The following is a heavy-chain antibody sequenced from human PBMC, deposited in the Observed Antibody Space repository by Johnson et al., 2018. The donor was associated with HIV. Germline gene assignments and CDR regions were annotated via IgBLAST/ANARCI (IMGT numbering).Heavy chain of an antibody. J-gene: IGHJ3*02. CDR3: AKCIWGSSLIDAFDI. V-gene: IGHV3-33*06. CDR2: MWYDGTKK. D-gene: IGHD6-13*01. Sequence: QVQLVESGGGVVQPGRSLRLSCAASGFTFSSYGMHWVRQAPGKGLEWVAGMWYDGTKKHYADSVKGRFTISRDNSKNTLHLQMNSLRAEDTAVYYCAKCIWGSSLIDAFDIWGQGTMVTVSS. CDR1: GFTFSSYG.